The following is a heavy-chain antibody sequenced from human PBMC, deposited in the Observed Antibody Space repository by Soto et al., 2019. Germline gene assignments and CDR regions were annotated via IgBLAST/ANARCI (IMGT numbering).Heavy chain of an antibody. D-gene: IGHD3-3*01. CDR1: GFTFSSYA. Sequence: GGSLRLSCAASGFTFSSYAMHWVRQAPGKGLEWVAVISYDGSNKYYADSVKGRFTISRDNSKNTLYLQMNSLRAEDTAVYYCARVRGRNNYYDFWSGYYSYGMDVWGQGTTVTVSS. J-gene: IGHJ6*02. CDR2: ISYDGSNK. V-gene: IGHV3-30-3*01. CDR3: ARVRGRNNYYDFWSGYYSYGMDV.